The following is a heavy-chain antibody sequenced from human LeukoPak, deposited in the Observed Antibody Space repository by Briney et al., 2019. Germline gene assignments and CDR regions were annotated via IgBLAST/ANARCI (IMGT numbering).Heavy chain of an antibody. V-gene: IGHV4-4*02. J-gene: IGHJ4*02. Sequence: PSGTLSLTCAVSGGSISSSNWWNWVRQPPGKGLEWIGEIYHSGSTKYNPSLKSRVTISVDKSKNQFSLELSSVTAADTAVYYCARDLFGSAWSTFFDYWGSGILVTVSS. D-gene: IGHD6-19*01. CDR2: IYHSGST. CDR1: GGSISSSNW. CDR3: ARDLFGSAWSTFFDY.